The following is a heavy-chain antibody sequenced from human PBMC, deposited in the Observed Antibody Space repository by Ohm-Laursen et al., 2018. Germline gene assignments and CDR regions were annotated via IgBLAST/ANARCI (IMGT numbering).Heavy chain of an antibody. J-gene: IGHJ4*02. CDR1: GFTFSSFA. D-gene: IGHD3-3*01. CDR3: SRVSGYNTKEFDY. Sequence: SLRLSCSASGFTFSSFAMSWVRQAPGKGLEWVSSITNSNGGHSTYYADSVKGRFTISRDISKNTLYLQMNSLRGEDTAVYYCSRVSGYNTKEFDYWGQGTLVTVSS. CDR2: ITNSNGGHST. V-gene: IGHV3-23*01.